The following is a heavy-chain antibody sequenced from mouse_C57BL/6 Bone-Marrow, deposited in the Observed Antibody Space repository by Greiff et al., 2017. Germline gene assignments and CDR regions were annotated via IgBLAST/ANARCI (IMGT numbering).Heavy chain of an antibody. CDR1: GYTFTSYW. Sequence: QVQLQQPGAELVKPGASVKLSCKASGYTFTSYWMHWVKQRPGQGLEWIGMIHPNSGSTNYNEKFKSKATLTVDKSSSTAYIQLSSLTAEDSAVYYCARYGYYWYFDVWGKGTTVTVSS. D-gene: IGHD2-2*01. V-gene: IGHV1-64*01. J-gene: IGHJ1*03. CDR3: ARYGYYWYFDV. CDR2: IHPNSGST.